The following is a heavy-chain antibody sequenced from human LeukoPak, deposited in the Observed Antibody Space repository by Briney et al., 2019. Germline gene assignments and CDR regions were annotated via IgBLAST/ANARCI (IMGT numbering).Heavy chain of an antibody. Sequence: SETLSLTCTVSGGSISGYYWNWIRQPAGKGLEWIGRIFTSGSDPNPSLKSRVTMSIDTSKNQFSLRLSSVTAADTAVYYCARASGGEVLDYWGQGTLVTVSS. J-gene: IGHJ4*02. V-gene: IGHV4-4*07. D-gene: IGHD3-16*01. CDR3: ARASGGEVLDY. CDR1: GGSISGYY. CDR2: IFTSGS.